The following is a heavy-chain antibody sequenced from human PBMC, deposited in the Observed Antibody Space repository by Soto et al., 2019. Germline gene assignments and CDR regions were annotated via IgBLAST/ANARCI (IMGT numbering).Heavy chain of an antibody. V-gene: IGHV1-69*19. D-gene: IGHD3-3*01. CDR2: IIPIFGTA. J-gene: IGHJ6*02. CDR1: GGTFSSYA. CDR3: ARATYDFWSGDEKNYGMDV. Sequence: QVQLVQSGAEVKKPGSSVKVSCKASGGTFSSYAISWVRQAPGQGLEWMGGIIPIFGTANYAQKFQGRVTLTADDSTSTAYMELSSLRSENTAVSYCARATYDFWSGDEKNYGMDVWGQGTTVTVSS.